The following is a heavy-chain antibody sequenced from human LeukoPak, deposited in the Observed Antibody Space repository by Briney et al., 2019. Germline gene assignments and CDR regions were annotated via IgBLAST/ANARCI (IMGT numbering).Heavy chain of an antibody. CDR2: ISSSSSYI. D-gene: IGHD6-13*01. J-gene: IGHJ6*03. CDR1: GFTFSSYS. CDR3: ARDSPQQLVPSDYYYYMDV. V-gene: IGHV3-21*01. Sequence: GGSLRLSCAASGFTFSSYSMNWVRQAPGKGLEWVSSISSSSSYIYYADSVKGRFTISRDNAKNSPYLQMNSLRAEDTAVYYCARDSPQQLVPSDYYYYMDVWGKGTTVTVSS.